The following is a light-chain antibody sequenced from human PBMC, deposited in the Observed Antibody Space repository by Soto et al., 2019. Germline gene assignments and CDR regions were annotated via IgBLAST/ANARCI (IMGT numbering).Light chain of an antibody. V-gene: IGKV1-6*01. CDR3: LQDYNYPRT. CDR1: QDIRNE. Sequence: AIPMTQSPSSLSASIGDRVTITCRASQDIRNELGWYQQKPGKAPKVLISAASSLEDGVPSRFSGSGSGTDFTLTISSLRPEDFATYFCLQDYNYPRTFGQGTKVEIK. J-gene: IGKJ1*01. CDR2: AAS.